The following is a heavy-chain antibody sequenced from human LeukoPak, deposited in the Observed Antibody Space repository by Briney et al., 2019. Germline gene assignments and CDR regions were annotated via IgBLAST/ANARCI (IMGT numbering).Heavy chain of an antibody. CDR1: GFTFSSYA. CDR3: ARPRDGYNYGAFDI. Sequence: PERSLRLSCAASGFTFSSYAMHWVRQAPGKGLEWVAVIWYDGSKKYYGDPVKGRFTVSRDNSKSTLYLQMNSLRAEDTAVYSCARPRDGYNYGAFDIWGQGTMVNVSS. D-gene: IGHD5-24*01. CDR2: IWYDGSKK. V-gene: IGHV3-33*01. J-gene: IGHJ3*02.